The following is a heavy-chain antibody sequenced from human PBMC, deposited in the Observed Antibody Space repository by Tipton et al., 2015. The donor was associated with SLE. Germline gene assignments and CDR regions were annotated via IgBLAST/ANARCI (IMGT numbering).Heavy chain of an antibody. CDR3: ANEIRPNDY. CDR1: GFTFSTYA. CDR2: ISGNSDYI. V-gene: IGHV3-23*01. J-gene: IGHJ4*02. Sequence: SLRLSCVASGFTFSTYAMNWVRQAPGKGPEWVSSISGNSDYIYYADSVKGRFTISRDDSKNTLYLQMRSLRVDDTAVYYCANEIRPNDYWGQGTLVTVSS.